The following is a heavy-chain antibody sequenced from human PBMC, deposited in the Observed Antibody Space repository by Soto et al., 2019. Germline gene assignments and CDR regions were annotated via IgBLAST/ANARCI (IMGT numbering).Heavy chain of an antibody. CDR3: ARARGAIAYLDY. V-gene: IGHV4-59*01. Sequence: SETLSLTCTVSGGSLTGYYWNWIRQPPGKGLEWIGYIYYSGSSNSNPSLKSRVTISVDTSKNQFSLNLNSVTAADTAVYYCARARGAIAYLDYWGQGTLVTVSS. J-gene: IGHJ4*02. D-gene: IGHD3-16*02. CDR1: GGSLTGYY. CDR2: IYYSGSS.